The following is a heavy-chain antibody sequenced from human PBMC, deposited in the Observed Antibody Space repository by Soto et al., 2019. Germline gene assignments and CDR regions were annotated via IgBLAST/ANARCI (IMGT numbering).Heavy chain of an antibody. CDR1: GYSFTSYW. J-gene: IGHJ3*02. Sequence: GESLKISCKGSGYSFTSYWISWVRQMPGKGLEWMGRIDPSDSYTNYSPSFQGHVTISADKSISTAYLQWSSLKASDTAMYYCARHLGYCSSTSCPNDAFDIWRQGTMVT. CDR3: ARHLGYCSSTSCPNDAFDI. CDR2: IDPSDSYT. V-gene: IGHV5-10-1*01. D-gene: IGHD2-2*01.